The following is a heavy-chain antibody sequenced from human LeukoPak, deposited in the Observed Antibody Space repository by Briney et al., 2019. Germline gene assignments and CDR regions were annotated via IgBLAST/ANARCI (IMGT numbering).Heavy chain of an antibody. J-gene: IGHJ4*02. Sequence: GGSLRLSCSASGFTFSSYAMHWVRQAPGKGLEYVSAISSNGGSTYYADSVKGRFTISRDNSKNTLYLQMNSLRAEDTAVYYCGKLPYDSSGYYLYYFDYWGQGTLVTVSS. CDR3: GKLPYDSSGYYLYYFDY. CDR1: GFTFSSYA. D-gene: IGHD3-22*01. CDR2: ISSNGGST. V-gene: IGHV3-64*04.